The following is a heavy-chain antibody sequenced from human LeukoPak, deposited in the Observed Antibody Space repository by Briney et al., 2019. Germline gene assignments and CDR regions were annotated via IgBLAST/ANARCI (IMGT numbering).Heavy chain of an antibody. Sequence: GGALRLSCAAPGFPFSNFALGWVPQAPGKGLEWVSIISGSGGTTYYADSVKGRFTISRDNSKDTLYMQMNSLRAEDTAVYYCANEAPYFDYWGQGTLVTVSS. CDR2: ISGSGGTT. CDR1: GFPFSNFA. J-gene: IGHJ4*02. CDR3: ANEAPYFDY. V-gene: IGHV3-23*01.